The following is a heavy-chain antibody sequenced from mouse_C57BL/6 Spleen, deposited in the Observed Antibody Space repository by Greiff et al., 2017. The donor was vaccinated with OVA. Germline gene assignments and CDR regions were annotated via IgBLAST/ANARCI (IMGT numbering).Heavy chain of an antibody. V-gene: IGHV1-61*01. CDR1: GYTFTSYW. D-gene: IGHD3-3*01. CDR2: IYPSDSET. Sequence: QVQLQQPGAELVRPGSSVKLSCKASGYTFTSYWMDWVKQRPGQGLEWIGNIYPSDSETHYNQKFKDKATLTVDKSSSTAYMQLSSLTSEDSAVYYCARHGGRGYFDVWGTGTTVTVSS. CDR3: ARHGGRGYFDV. J-gene: IGHJ1*03.